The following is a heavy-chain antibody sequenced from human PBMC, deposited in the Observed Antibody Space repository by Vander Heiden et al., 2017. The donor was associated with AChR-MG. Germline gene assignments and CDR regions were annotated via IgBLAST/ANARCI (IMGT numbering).Heavy chain of an antibody. J-gene: IGHJ2*01. CDR3: AADFPEGDYWYFDL. V-gene: IGHV1-58*01. CDR1: GFTFTSSA. CDR2: IGVGSGNT. Sequence: QMQLVQSGPEVKKPGTSVKVSCKASGFTFTSSAGQGGRQASGQRLEWRGWIGVGSGNTNYAQKFQERVTITRDMSTSTAYMELSSLRSEDTAAYYCAADFPEGDYWYFDLWGRGTLVTVSS. D-gene: IGHD2-21*01.